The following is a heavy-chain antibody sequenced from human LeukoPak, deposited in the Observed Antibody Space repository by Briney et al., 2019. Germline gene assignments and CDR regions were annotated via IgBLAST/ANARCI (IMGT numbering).Heavy chain of an antibody. CDR2: IYYSGST. V-gene: IGHV4-39*01. D-gene: IGHD2-15*01. CDR1: GGSISSCSYS. CDR3: ASPVVSATLGGFDI. Sequence: PSETLSLTCTVSGGSISSCSYSWGRIRQPPGKGLEWIGSIYYSGSTYYNPSLKSRVTISVDTSKNQFSLKLSSVTAADTAVYYCASPVVSATLGGFDIWGQGTMVTVSS. J-gene: IGHJ3*02.